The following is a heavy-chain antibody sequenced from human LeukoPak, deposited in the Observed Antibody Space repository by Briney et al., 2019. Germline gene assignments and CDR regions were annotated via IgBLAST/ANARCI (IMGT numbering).Heavy chain of an antibody. CDR3: ARGVRVTFGGVIAFRFDY. V-gene: IGHV1-8*01. Sequence: ASVKVSCKASGYTFTSYDINWVRQATGQGLEWMGWMNPNSGNTGYAQKFQGRVTMTRNTSISTAYMELSSLRSEDTAVYYCARGVRVTFGGVIAFRFDYWGQGTLVTVSS. CDR1: GYTFTSYD. D-gene: IGHD3-16*02. CDR2: MNPNSGNT. J-gene: IGHJ4*02.